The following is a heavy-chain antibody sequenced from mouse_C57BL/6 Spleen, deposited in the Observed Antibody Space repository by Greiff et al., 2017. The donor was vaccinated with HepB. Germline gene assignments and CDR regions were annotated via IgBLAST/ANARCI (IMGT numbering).Heavy chain of an antibody. J-gene: IGHJ2*01. CDR2: IYPRSGNT. Sequence: QVQLQQSGAELARPGASVKLSCKASGYTFTSYGISWVKQRTGQGLEWIGEIYPRSGNTYYNEKFKGKATLTADKSSSTAYMELRSLTSEDSAVYFCARWYGSVYYFDYWGQGTTLTVSS. V-gene: IGHV1-81*01. CDR1: GYTFTSYG. CDR3: ARWYGSVYYFDY. D-gene: IGHD2-10*02.